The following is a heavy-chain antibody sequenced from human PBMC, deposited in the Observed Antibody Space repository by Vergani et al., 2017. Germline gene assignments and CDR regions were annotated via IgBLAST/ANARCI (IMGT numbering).Heavy chain of an antibody. CDR2: MNGDGDTI. CDR3: ARARKFRFGVVWENWFDP. D-gene: IGHD3-3*01. V-gene: IGHV3-74*01. CDR1: GFTFNEYW. Sequence: EVQLVESGGGVVQPGGSLRLSCAASGFTFNEYWMHWARQVPGKGLVWVSGMNGDGDTISYADSVKGRFTISRDNAKNTLFLQMNSLRAEDTAVYYCARARKFRFGVVWENWFDPWGQGTLVTVSS. J-gene: IGHJ5*02.